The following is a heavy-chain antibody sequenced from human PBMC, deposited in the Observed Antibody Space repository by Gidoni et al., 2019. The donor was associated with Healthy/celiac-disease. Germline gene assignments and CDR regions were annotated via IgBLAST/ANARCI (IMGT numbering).Heavy chain of an antibody. Sequence: QVQLVQSGAEVKKPGSSVKVSCKASGGTVSSYALSCVRQAPGQGLEWMGGIIPIFGTANYAHKFQGRVTITADESTSTAYMELSSLRSEDTAVYYCARRGFGYYDSSGFQPFDYWGQGTLVTVSS. CDR1: GGTVSSYA. CDR3: ARRGFGYYDSSGFQPFDY. CDR2: IIPIFGTA. V-gene: IGHV1-69*01. D-gene: IGHD3-22*01. J-gene: IGHJ4*02.